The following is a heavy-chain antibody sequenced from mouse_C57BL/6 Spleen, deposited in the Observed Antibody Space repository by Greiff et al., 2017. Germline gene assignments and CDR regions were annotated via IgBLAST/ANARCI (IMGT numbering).Heavy chain of an antibody. Sequence: VQLQQSGAELVRPGASVTLSCKASGYTFTDYEMHWVKQTPVHGLEWIGAIDPETGGTAYNQKFKGKAILTADKSSSTAYMELRSLTSEDSAVYYYTRSWGYFDYWGQGTTLTVSS. CDR2: IDPETGGT. CDR3: TRSWGYFDY. J-gene: IGHJ2*01. CDR1: GYTFTDYE. D-gene: IGHD4-1*01. V-gene: IGHV1-15*01.